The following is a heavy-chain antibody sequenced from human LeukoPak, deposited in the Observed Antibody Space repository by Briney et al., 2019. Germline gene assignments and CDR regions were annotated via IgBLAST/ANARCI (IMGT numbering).Heavy chain of an antibody. J-gene: IGHJ4*02. V-gene: IGHV1-24*01. Sequence: ASVTVSCKVSGYTLSKLSIHWMRQAPGKGLEWMGGFDPKSGETIYAQKFQGRVTMTEDISTDTAYMELNNLRSEDTAVYYFDYWGQGTLVTVSS. CDR2: FDPKSGET. CDR3: DY. CDR1: GYTLSKLS.